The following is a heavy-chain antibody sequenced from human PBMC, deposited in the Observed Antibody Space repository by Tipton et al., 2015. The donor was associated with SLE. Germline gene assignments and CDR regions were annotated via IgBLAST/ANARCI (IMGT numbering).Heavy chain of an antibody. D-gene: IGHD3-16*01. CDR2: ISYSGDT. CDR3: ARDGFTGASDI. V-gene: IGHV4-31*03. Sequence: TLSLTCTVSGGSISSGGFYWSWIRQRPGKGLEWIGYISYSGDTYYNPSLKRRVTISGDTSVNQFYLQVNSVTAADTAVYYCARDGFTGASDIWGQGTMVAVSS. CDR1: GGSISSGGFY. J-gene: IGHJ3*02.